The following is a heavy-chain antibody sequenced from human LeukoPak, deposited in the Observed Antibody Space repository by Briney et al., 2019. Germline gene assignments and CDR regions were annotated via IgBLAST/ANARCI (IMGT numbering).Heavy chain of an antibody. CDR1: GGSFSGYY. CDR2: INHSGST. J-gene: IGHJ5*02. V-gene: IGHV4-34*01. Sequence: PSETLSLTCAVYGGSFSGYYWGWIRQPPGKGLEWIGEINHSGSTNYNPSLKRRVTISVDTSKNQFSLRLSSVTAADTAVYYCARGGPLRYCSSTSCYAIKPGWFDPWGQGTLVTVSS. D-gene: IGHD2-2*01. CDR3: ARGGPLRYCSSTSCYAIKPGWFDP.